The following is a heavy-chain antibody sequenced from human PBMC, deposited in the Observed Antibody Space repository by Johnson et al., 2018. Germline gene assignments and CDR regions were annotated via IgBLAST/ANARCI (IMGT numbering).Heavy chain of an antibody. Sequence: VRLVQSGGGLVKPGGSLRLSCAASGFTFSSYSMNWVRQAPGKGLEWVSSISSSSSYIYYADSVKGRFTISRDNAKNSLYLQMNSLRAEDTAVYYGARDANPPRSAGMAPFDIWGQGTMVTVSS. CDR2: ISSSSSYI. CDR1: GFTFSSYS. D-gene: IGHD5-18*01. V-gene: IGHV3-21*01. CDR3: ARDANPPRSAGMAPFDI. J-gene: IGHJ3*02.